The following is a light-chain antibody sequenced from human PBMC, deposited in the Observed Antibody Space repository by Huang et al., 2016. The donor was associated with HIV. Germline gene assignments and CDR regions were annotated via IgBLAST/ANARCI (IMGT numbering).Light chain of an antibody. CDR1: ESLLYTNGFSY. Sequence: DIVMSQSPLSLTVTPGEPASISCKSNESLLYTNGFSYLNWYLQKPGRAPHLLIYCGSNRASGVPDRFSGSGTGIEFTLTISRVEADDVGVYYCMQSLQTPPTFGQGTKVEI. CDR3: MQSLQTPPT. V-gene: IGKV2-28*01. J-gene: IGKJ1*01. CDR2: CGS.